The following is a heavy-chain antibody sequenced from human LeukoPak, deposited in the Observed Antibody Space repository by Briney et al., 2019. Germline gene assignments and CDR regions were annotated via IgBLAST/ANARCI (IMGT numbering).Heavy chain of an antibody. J-gene: IGHJ4*02. CDR1: GGSISSGDYY. CDR2: IYYSGST. D-gene: IGHD2-2*01. Sequence: SETLSLTCTVSGGSISSGDYYWSWIRQPPGKGLEWIGYIYYSGSTYYNPSLKSRVTISVDTSKNQFSLKLSSVTAADTAVYYCARAVDCSSTSCYLKYWGQGTLVTVSS. CDR3: ARAVDCSSTSCYLKY. V-gene: IGHV4-30-4*08.